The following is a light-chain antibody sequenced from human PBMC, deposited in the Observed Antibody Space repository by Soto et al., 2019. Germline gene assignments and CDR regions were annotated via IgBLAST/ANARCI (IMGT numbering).Light chain of an antibody. Sequence: QSALTQPASVSRSPGQSITISCTGTSSDVGGYNYVSWYQQHPGKAPKLMISDVSSRPSGVSNRFSGSKSGNTASLTISGLQAEDEADYYCSSYTSSSTPMVFGGGTKLTVL. J-gene: IGLJ2*01. CDR2: DVS. CDR3: SSYTSSSTPMV. V-gene: IGLV2-14*03. CDR1: SSDVGGYNY.